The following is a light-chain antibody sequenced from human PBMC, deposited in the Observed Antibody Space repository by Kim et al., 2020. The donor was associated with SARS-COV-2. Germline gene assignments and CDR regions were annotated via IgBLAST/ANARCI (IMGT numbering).Light chain of an antibody. Sequence: TFVGDSVTITCRASQTISNWLAWFQQKPGKAPKLLIYKTSNLETGVPSRFSGSGSGTEFTLTISSLQPDDSASYFCQQSNSWPYTFGQGTKLEI. V-gene: IGKV1-5*03. CDR1: QTISNW. J-gene: IGKJ2*01. CDR3: QQSNSWPYT. CDR2: KTS.